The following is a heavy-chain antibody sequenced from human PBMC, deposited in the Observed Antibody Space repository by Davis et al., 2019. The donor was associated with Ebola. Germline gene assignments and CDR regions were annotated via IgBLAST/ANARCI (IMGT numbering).Heavy chain of an antibody. J-gene: IGHJ4*02. V-gene: IGHV3-33*01. CDR2: IWYDGSNK. CDR3: ARGCSSTSCLYYFDY. Sequence: GESLKISCAASGFTFSSYGMHWVRQAPGKGLEWVAVIWYDGSNKYYADSVKGRFTISRDNSKNTLYLQMNSLRDEDTAVYYCARGCSSTSCLYYFDYWGQGTLVTVSS. CDR1: GFTFSSYG. D-gene: IGHD2-2*01.